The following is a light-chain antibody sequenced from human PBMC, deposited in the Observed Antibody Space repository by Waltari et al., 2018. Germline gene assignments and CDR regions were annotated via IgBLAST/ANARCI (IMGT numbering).Light chain of an antibody. CDR1: SSAVGGFDY. V-gene: IGLV2-8*01. CDR2: DGT. CDR3: CSYSGTNSNYV. J-gene: IGLJ1*01. Sequence: QSALTQPPSASGSPGQSVTISCTGTSSAVGGFDYVSWYQQHPGKAPKLIIYDGTKRPSGVPDRFSGSKSANTASLTVSGLLAEDEADYYCCSYSGTNSNYVFGTGTKVTVL.